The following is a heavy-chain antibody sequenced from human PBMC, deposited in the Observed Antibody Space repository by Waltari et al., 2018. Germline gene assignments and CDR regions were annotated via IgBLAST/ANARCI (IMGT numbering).Heavy chain of an antibody. V-gene: IGHV3-15*01. D-gene: IGHD6-19*01. CDR3: ATDGAVAGVYGMDV. CDR1: GFTFSNIW. Sequence: EVQLVESGGGLVKPGGSLTLSCAASGFTFSNIWMNWVRQAPGKGLEWVARIKSESDGETRDYGAPVQGRFTISSDDSRNTLFLQMNSLKTDDTALYYCATDGAVAGVYGMDVWGQGTTVTVSS. CDR2: IKSESDGETR. J-gene: IGHJ6*02.